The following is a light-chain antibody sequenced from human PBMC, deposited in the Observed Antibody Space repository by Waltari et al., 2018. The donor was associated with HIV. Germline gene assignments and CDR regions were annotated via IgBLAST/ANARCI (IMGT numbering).Light chain of an antibody. J-gene: IGLJ2*01. CDR1: SSDIGVYDS. CDR3: SSYTTTSFLI. Sequence: QSALTQPASVPGSPGQSITISCTGTSSDIGVYDSVSWYQQHPGKAPKLIIYEVNNRPSGVSNRFSGSKSGNTASLSISGLQAEDEADYHCSSYTTTSFLIFGGGTKLTVL. CDR2: EVN. V-gene: IGLV2-14*01.